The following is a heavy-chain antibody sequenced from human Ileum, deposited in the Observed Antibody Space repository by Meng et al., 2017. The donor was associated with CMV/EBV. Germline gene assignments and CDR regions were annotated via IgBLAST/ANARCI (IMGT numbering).Heavy chain of an antibody. CDR1: GYTFTGHF. J-gene: IGHJ5*02. CDR3: AGFNDFWSSGVDP. V-gene: IGHV1-2*02. CDR2: INPNSGGT. D-gene: IGHD3-3*01. Sequence: ASVKVSCKASGYTFTGHFLHWVRQAPGQGLQWMGWINPNSGGTNYAQRLQGRVTMTRDTSISTAYMELRRLRSDDTAVYYCAGFNDFWSSGVDPWGQGTLVTVSS.